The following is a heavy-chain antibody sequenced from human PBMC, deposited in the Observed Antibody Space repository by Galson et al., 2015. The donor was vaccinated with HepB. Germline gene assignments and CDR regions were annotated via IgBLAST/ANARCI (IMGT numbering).Heavy chain of an antibody. CDR2: IRYDGSNR. V-gene: IGHV3-30*02. CDR3: AKRPMVVRGVISILQNDAFDI. D-gene: IGHD3-10*02. J-gene: IGHJ3*02. Sequence: SLRLSCAASGFTFSSYGMYWVRQAPGKGLEWVAFIRYDGSNRYYADSVKGRFTISRDNSKNTLYLQMNSLRAGDTAVYYCAKRPMVVRGVISILQNDAFDIWGQGTMVTVSS. CDR1: GFTFSSYG.